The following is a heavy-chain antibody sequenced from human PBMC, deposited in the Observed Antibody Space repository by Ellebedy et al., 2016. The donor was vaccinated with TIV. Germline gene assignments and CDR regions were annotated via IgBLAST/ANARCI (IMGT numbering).Heavy chain of an antibody. J-gene: IGHJ6*02. V-gene: IGHV3-33*06. D-gene: IGHD3-10*01. CDR3: AKRVTMVRGVITYYHYAMDV. CDR2: IWYDGSNK. Sequence: GESLKISCAASGFTFSSYGMHWVRQAPGKGLEWVAVIWYDGSNKYYADSVKGRFTISRDNSRTTLYLQMNSLRAEDTAVYYCAKRVTMVRGVITYYHYAMDVWGQGTTVTVSS. CDR1: GFTFSSYG.